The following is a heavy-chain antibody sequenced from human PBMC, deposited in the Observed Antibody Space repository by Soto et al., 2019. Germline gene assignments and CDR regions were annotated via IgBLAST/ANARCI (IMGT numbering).Heavy chain of an antibody. J-gene: IGHJ4*02. CDR3: AKDNGDFGVVGHIDY. V-gene: IGHV3-23*01. Sequence: VSLRLSCEVSGFTFSSYAMSWVRQAPGKGLEWVSAISGSGGSTYYADSVKGRFTISRDNSKNTLYLQMNSLRAEDTAVYYCAKDNGDFGVVGHIDYWGQGTLVTVSS. CDR1: GFTFSSYA. CDR2: ISGSGGST. D-gene: IGHD3-3*01.